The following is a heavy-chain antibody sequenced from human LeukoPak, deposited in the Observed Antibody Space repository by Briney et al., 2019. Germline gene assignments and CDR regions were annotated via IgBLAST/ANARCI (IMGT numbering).Heavy chain of an antibody. CDR2: INKDGGEK. J-gene: IGHJ6*02. CDR3: ARDRSKVGGYCTNGVCYLSSGGMDV. D-gene: IGHD2-8*01. CDR1: GFTFSSYW. Sequence: SGGSLRLSCAASGFTFSSYWMSWVRQAPGKGLEWVANINKDGGEKYYVDSVKGRFTISRDNAKNSLYLQMNSLRDEDTAVYYCARDRSKVGGYCTNGVCYLSSGGMDVWGQGTTVTVS. V-gene: IGHV3-7*01.